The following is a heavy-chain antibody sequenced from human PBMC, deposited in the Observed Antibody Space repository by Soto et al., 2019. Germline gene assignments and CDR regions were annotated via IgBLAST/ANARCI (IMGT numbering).Heavy chain of an antibody. CDR2: IYYSGST. CDR3: ARAYGGFDNGLDV. CDR1: GDPIRSYY. J-gene: IGHJ6*02. D-gene: IGHD5-12*01. Sequence: PSETLSLTCTVSGDPIRSYYWTWIRQPPGKGLELIGYIYYSGSTRYNPSLKSRVTISVDMSKNQLSLKLSSVIAADTAVYYCARAYGGFDNGLDVWGQGTAVTVSS. V-gene: IGHV4-59*01.